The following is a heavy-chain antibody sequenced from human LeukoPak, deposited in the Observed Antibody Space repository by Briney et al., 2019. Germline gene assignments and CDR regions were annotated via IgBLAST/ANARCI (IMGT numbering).Heavy chain of an antibody. CDR1: GYTFTSYY. J-gene: IGHJ4*02. D-gene: IGHD5-18*01. Sequence: ASVRVSCKASGYTFTSYYMHWVRQAPGQGLEWMAIINPSGGSTSYAQSLQGRVTMTRDTSTSTVYMELSSLRSEDTAVYHCARGALELWLFDYWGQGTLVTVSS. V-gene: IGHV1-46*04. CDR3: ARGALELWLFDY. CDR2: INPSGGST.